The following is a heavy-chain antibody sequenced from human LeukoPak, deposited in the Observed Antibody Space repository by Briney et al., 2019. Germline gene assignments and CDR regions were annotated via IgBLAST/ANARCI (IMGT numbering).Heavy chain of an antibody. J-gene: IGHJ4*02. CDR2: IKHDGSEK. CDR3: ATDRGWRTSGYYLCYSEY. Sequence: GGSLRLSCAASGFIFTNYFMSWVRQAPGKGLEWVASIKHDGSEKYYVDSVGGRFTISRDNTMNSLYLQMSSLRAEDTAVYYCATDRGWRTSGYYLCYSEYWGQGTLVTYSS. V-gene: IGHV3-7*01. D-gene: IGHD3-3*01. CDR1: GFIFTNYF.